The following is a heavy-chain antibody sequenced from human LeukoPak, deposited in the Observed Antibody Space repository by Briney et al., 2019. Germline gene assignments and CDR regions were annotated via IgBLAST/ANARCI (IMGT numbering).Heavy chain of an antibody. D-gene: IGHD3-22*01. CDR1: GYTFTSYG. CDR3: ARVPHYYDSSGYPQYFQH. CDR2: ISAYNGNT. V-gene: IGHV1-18*01. J-gene: IGHJ1*01. Sequence: ASVNVSCTASGYTFTSYGISWVRQAPGQGLEWMGWISAYNGNTNYAQKLQGRVTMTTDTSTSTAYMELRSLRSDDTAVYYCARVPHYYDSSGYPQYFQHWGQGTLVTVSS.